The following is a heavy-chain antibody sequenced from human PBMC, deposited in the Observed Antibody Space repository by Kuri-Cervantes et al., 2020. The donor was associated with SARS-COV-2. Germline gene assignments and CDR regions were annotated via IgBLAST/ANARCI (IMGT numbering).Heavy chain of an antibody. J-gene: IGHJ4*02. D-gene: IGHD4-23*01. Sequence: GESLKISCAASGFTLSSYAMSWVRQAPGKGLEWVSAISGSGGSTYYADSVKGRFTISRDNSKNTLYLQMNSLRAEDTAVYYCAKAPRPHWDGGNSGDYWGQGTLVTVSS. CDR2: ISGSGGST. CDR1: GFTLSSYA. V-gene: IGHV3-23*01. CDR3: AKAPRPHWDGGNSGDY.